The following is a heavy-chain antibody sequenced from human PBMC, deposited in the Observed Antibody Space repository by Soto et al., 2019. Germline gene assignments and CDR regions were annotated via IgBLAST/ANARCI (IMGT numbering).Heavy chain of an antibody. Sequence: ASVKVSCKASGYTFTSYDINWVRQATGQGLEWMGWMNPNSGNTGYAQKFQGRVTMTRNTSISTAYMELSSLRSEDTAVYYCARGHPYDFWSGYYTNYYYYGMDGWGQGTTVTVSS. CDR2: MNPNSGNT. J-gene: IGHJ6*02. CDR3: ARGHPYDFWSGYYTNYYYYGMDG. V-gene: IGHV1-8*01. CDR1: GYTFTSYD. D-gene: IGHD3-3*01.